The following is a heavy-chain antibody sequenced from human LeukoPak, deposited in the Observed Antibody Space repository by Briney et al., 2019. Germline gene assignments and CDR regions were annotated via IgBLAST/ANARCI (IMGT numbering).Heavy chain of an antibody. V-gene: IGHV4-39*07. CDR2: IYYSGST. Sequence: SETPSLTCIVSGASIYTSNYYWGWIRQPPGKGLEWIGSIYYSGSTYYNPSLKSRVTISVDTFKNQFSLKLSSVTAADTAVYYCARTVTIFGVVIFYYYMDVWGKGTTVTVSS. CDR3: ARTVTIFGVVIFYYYMDV. J-gene: IGHJ6*03. CDR1: GASIYTSNYY. D-gene: IGHD3-3*01.